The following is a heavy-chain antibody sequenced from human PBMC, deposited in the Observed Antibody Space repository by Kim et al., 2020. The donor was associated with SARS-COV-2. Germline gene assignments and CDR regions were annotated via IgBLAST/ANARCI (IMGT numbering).Heavy chain of an antibody. D-gene: IGHD6-13*01. CDR3: ARDFMFPFWKLAAADTAPKLDY. J-gene: IGHJ4*02. CDR2: TYYRSKWYN. Sequence: SQTLSLTCAISGDSVSSNSAAWNWIRQSPSRGLEWLGRTYYRSKWYNDYAVSVKSRITINPDTSKNQFSLQLNSVTPEDTAVYYCARDFMFPFWKLAAADTAPKLDYWGQGTLVTVSS. V-gene: IGHV6-1*01. CDR1: GDSVSSNSAA.